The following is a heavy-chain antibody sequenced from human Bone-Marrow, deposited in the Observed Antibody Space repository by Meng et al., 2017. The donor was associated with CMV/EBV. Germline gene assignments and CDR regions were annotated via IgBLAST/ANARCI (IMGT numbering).Heavy chain of an antibody. J-gene: IGHJ4*02. V-gene: IGHV3-53*01. CDR3: AKNGYSYGPLLDY. CDR2: IYSCGST. CDR1: GFTVSSNY. Sequence: ETLSLTCAASGFTVSSNYMSWVRQAPGKGLEWVSVIYSCGSTYYADSVKGRFTISRDNSKNTLYLKMNSLRAEDTAVYDCAKNGYSYGPLLDYWGQGTLVTVSS. D-gene: IGHD5-18*01.